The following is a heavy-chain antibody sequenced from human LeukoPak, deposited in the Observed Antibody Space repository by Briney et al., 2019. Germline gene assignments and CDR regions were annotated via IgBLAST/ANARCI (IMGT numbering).Heavy chain of an antibody. Sequence: GGSLRLSCSASGFTFADYTMTWVRQAPGKGLEWVGFIRNKAYGETTEYAASVKGRFTISRDDSEGIVYLQMNSLRAEDTAVYYCARDEGSSSWYSYWGQGTLVTVSS. CDR3: ARDEGSSSWYSY. CDR2: IRNKAYGETT. D-gene: IGHD6-13*01. V-gene: IGHV3-49*04. CDR1: GFTFADYT. J-gene: IGHJ4*02.